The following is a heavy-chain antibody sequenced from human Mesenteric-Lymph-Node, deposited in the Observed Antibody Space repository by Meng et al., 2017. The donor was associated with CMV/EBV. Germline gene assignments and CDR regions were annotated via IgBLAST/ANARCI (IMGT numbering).Heavy chain of an antibody. V-gene: IGHV3-11*04. CDR1: GFTVSSNY. CDR2: ISSSGSTI. J-gene: IGHJ6*02. D-gene: IGHD3-22*01. CDR3: AREARYYASSGSSSGLDV. Sequence: GGSLRLSCAASGFTVSSNYMSWVRQAPGKGLEWVSYISSSGSTIYYADSVKGRFTISRDNAKNSLYLQMNSLRAEDTAVYYCAREARYYASSGSSSGLDVWGQGTTVTVSS.